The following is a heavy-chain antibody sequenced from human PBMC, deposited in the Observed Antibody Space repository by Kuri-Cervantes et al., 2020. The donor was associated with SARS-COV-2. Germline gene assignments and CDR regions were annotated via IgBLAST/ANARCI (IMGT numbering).Heavy chain of an antibody. V-gene: IGHV3-23*01. J-gene: IGHJ4*02. D-gene: IGHD1-26*01. CDR3: AKDLSGSYYFDY. Sequence: GESLKISCAASGFTLSSYAMSWVRQAPGKGLEWVSAISGSGGSTYYADSVKGRFTISRDNSKNTLYLQMNSLRAEDTAVYYCAKDLSGSYYFDYWGQGTLVTVSS. CDR2: ISGSGGST. CDR1: GFTLSSYA.